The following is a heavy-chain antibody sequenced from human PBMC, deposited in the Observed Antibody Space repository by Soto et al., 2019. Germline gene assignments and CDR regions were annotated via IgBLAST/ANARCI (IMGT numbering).Heavy chain of an antibody. CDR2: IIPILGIA. J-gene: IGHJ6*03. D-gene: IGHD3-10*01. Sequence: GASVKVSCKASGGTFSSYTISWVRQAPGQGLEWMGRIIPILGIANYAQKFQGRVTITADNSTSTAYMELSSLRSEDTAVYYCARDVPRSQNPSGYMDVWGKGTTVTVSS. V-gene: IGHV1-69*04. CDR1: GGTFSSYT. CDR3: ARDVPRSQNPSGYMDV.